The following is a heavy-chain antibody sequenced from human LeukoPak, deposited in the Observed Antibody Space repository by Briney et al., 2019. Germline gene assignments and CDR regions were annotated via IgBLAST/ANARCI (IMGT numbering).Heavy chain of an antibody. Sequence: ASVKVSCKASGYTFTSYDINWVRQATGQGLEWIGWINPNSGGTNYAQKFQGRVTMTRDTSISTAYMELSRLRSDDTAVYYCARVVRGVIGVDYWGQGTLVTVSS. CDR1: GYTFTSYD. V-gene: IGHV1-2*02. J-gene: IGHJ4*02. CDR2: INPNSGGT. CDR3: ARVVRGVIGVDY. D-gene: IGHD3-10*01.